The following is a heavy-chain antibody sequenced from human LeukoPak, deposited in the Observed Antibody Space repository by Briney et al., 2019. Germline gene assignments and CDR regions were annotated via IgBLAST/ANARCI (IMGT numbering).Heavy chain of an antibody. J-gene: IGHJ4*02. V-gene: IGHV4-31*03. Sequence: SETLSLTCTVSGGSISSGGYYWSWIRQHPGKGLEWIGYIYYSGSTYYNPSLKSRVTISVDTSKNQFSLKLSSVTAADTAVYYCARHDGRGGATMGALDSWGQGSLVTVSS. CDR2: IYYSGST. CDR1: GGSISSGGYY. D-gene: IGHD5-12*01. CDR3: ARHDGRGGATMGALDS.